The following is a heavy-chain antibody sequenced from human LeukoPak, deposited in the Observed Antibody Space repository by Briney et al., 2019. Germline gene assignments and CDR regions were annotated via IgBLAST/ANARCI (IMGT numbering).Heavy chain of an antibody. D-gene: IGHD6-13*01. J-gene: IGHJ3*02. CDR1: GGTFSSYA. V-gene: IGHV1-69*05. CDR2: IIPIFGTA. CDR3: ARGKSSSWYPTDAFDT. Sequence: GASVKVSCKASGGTFSSYAISWVRQAPGQGLEWMGGIIPIFGTANYAQKFQGRVTVTTDESTSTAYMELSSLRSEDTAVYYCARGKSSSWYPTDAFDTWGQGTMVTVSS.